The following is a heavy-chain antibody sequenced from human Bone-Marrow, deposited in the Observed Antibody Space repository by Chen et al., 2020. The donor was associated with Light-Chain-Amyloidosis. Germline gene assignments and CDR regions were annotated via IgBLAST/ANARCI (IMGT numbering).Heavy chain of an antibody. J-gene: IGHJ6*02. V-gene: IGHV3-23*01. CDR3: SREVTTNYGMDV. Sequence: EVQLLESGGGLVQPGGGLRLSCAASGFTFSSYPMSWVRQAPGKGLEWISGISGSGSSTYYADSVKGRFTISRDNSKNTLYLQMNSLRAEDTAIYYCSREVTTNYGMDVWGQGTAVTVSS. CDR2: ISGSGSST. CDR1: GFTFSSYP. D-gene: IGHD3-10*01.